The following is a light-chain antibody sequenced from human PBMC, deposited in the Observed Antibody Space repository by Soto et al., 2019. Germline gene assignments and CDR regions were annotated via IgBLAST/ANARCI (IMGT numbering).Light chain of an antibody. V-gene: IGKV1-12*01. J-gene: IGKJ2*01. CDR2: AAS. CDR1: QDISSW. Sequence: DIQMTQSPSSVSASVGDRVTITCRASQDISSWVAWYQQKPGKAPKLLISAASSLQSGVPRRFSGSGSGTDFTLTISSLQSEDFAVYYCQQYNDWPPGGAFGQGTKLEIK. CDR3: QQYNDWPPGGA.